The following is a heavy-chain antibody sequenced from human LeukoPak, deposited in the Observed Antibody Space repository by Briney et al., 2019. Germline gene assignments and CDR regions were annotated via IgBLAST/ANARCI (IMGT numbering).Heavy chain of an antibody. CDR2: INPNSGGT. V-gene: IGHV1-2*06. Sequence: GASVKVSCKASGYTFTGYYMHWLRQAPGQGLEWMGRINPNSGGTNYAQKFQGRVTMTRDTSISTAYMELSRLRSNDTAVYYSAREYGYGSGWYFYWGQATLVTVSS. J-gene: IGHJ4*02. D-gene: IGHD6-19*01. CDR3: AREYGYGSGWYFY. CDR1: GYTFTGYY.